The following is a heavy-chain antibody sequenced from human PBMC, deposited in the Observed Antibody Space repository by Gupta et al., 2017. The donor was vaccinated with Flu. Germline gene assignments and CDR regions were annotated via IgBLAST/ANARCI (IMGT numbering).Heavy chain of an antibody. CDR1: GFTFSSYS. CDR2: ISSSSSYI. CDR3: ARDLDCSGGSCSLVAFDI. Sequence: EVQLVESGGGLVKPGGSLRLSWAASGFTFSSYSMNWVRQAPGKGLEWVSSISSSSSYIYYADSVKGRFTISRDNAKNSLYLQMNSLRAEDTAVYYCARDLDCSGGSCSLVAFDIWGQGTMVTVSS. J-gene: IGHJ3*02. D-gene: IGHD2-15*01. V-gene: IGHV3-21*01.